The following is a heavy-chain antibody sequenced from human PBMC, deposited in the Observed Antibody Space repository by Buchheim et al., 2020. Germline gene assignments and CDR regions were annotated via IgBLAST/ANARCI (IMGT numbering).Heavy chain of an antibody. CDR2: LKSDGSEK. CDR1: GFTFNTYW. V-gene: IGHV3-7*01. CDR3: ARARWGGTGPDY. J-gene: IGHJ4*02. Sequence: VQLVESGGGVVQPGRSLRLSCAASGFTFNTYWMSWVRQAPGKGLEWVATLKSDGSEKYYVDSVKGRFTVSRDNAENSLFLQMDSLRVEDTAVYYCARARWGGTGPDYWGQGTL. D-gene: IGHD1-1*01.